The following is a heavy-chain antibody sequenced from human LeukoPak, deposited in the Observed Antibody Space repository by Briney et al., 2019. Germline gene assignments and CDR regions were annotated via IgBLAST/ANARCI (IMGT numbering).Heavy chain of an antibody. D-gene: IGHD6-13*01. CDR1: GGTFSSYA. V-gene: IGHV1-69*13. CDR2: FIPIVGTA. CDR3: ATDRSSWYGGDY. Sequence: GASVKVSCKASGGTFSSYAISWVRQAPGQGLEWMGGFIPIVGTANYAQKFQGRGTLSADESTRTAYMWLSSLRREETGVYYCATDRSSWYGGDYWGQGTLVTVSS. J-gene: IGHJ4*02.